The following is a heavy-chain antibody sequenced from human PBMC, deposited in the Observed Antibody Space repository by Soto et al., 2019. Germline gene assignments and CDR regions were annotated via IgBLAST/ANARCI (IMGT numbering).Heavy chain of an antibody. CDR1: GYSISSGYY. Sequence: SETLSLTCAVSGYSISSGYYWGWIRQPPGKGLEWIGSIYHSGSTYYNPSLKSRVTISVDTSKNQFSLKLSPVTAADTAVYYCATRLNYYDSSGYDYWGQGTLVTVS. CDR2: IYHSGST. CDR3: ATRLNYYDSSGYDY. V-gene: IGHV4-38-2*01. J-gene: IGHJ4*02. D-gene: IGHD3-22*01.